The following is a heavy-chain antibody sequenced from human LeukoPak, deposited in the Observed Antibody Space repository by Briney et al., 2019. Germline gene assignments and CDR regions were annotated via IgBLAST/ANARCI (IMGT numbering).Heavy chain of an antibody. CDR3: AKAFMVRGVIIQYYFDY. CDR1: GFTFSSYA. V-gene: IGHV3-23*01. J-gene: IGHJ4*02. D-gene: IGHD3-10*01. Sequence: GGSLRLSCAASGFTFSSYAMSWVRQAPGKGLEWVSAISGSGGSTYYADSVKGRFTISRDNAKNSLYLQMNSLRAEDTALYYCAKAFMVRGVIIQYYFDYWGQGTLVTVSS. CDR2: ISGSGGST.